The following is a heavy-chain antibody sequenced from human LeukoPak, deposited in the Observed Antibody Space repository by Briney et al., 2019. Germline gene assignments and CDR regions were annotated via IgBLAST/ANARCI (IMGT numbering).Heavy chain of an antibody. V-gene: IGHV1-69*13. D-gene: IGHD4-17*01. CDR2: IIPMINTT. J-gene: IGHJ4*02. Sequence: ASVKVSCKASGGTFRSYAINWVRQAPGKGLEWMGGIIPMINTTKFAQRFQGRVTITADESTSTGYMELSSLRSEDTAVYYCAIFQGTYGDNDNDYWGQGPLVTVS. CDR3: AIFQGTYGDNDNDY. CDR1: GGTFRSYA.